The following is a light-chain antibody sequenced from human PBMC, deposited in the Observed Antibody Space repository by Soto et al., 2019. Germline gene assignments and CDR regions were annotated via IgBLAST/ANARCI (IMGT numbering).Light chain of an antibody. CDR1: QSINTY. Sequence: LPMTHSPSSLSASVGARVTITCLASQSINTYLNWYQQRAGLSPELLIYAASRVQDWVPERFSGSGSGTDFTLTISSLQPEDFATYYCQQYYSHPLTFGQGTRLDIK. CDR3: QQYYSHPLT. J-gene: IGKJ5*01. V-gene: IGKV1-39*01. CDR2: AAS.